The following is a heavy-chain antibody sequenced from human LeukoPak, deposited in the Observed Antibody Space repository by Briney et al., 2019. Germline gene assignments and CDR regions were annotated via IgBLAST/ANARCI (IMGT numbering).Heavy chain of an antibody. CDR2: ISDSGGST. J-gene: IGHJ4*02. CDR1: GFTFSTFA. D-gene: IGHD2-15*01. V-gene: IGHV3-23*01. CDR3: AKEAPAATGYFDY. Sequence: GGSLRLSCAASGFTFSTFAMSWVRQAPGKGLEWVSAISDSGGSTYYADSMKGRFTISRDNSKNTLYLHMNSLRAEDTAVYYCAKEAPAATGYFDYWGQGTLVTVSS.